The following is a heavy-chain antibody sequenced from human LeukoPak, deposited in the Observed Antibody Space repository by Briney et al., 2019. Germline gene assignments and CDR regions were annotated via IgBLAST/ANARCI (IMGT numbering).Heavy chain of an antibody. CDR3: VKTFGAVAGNFDY. V-gene: IGHV3-64D*06. J-gene: IGHJ4*02. Sequence: GGSLRLSCSASGFIFNRYGMYWVRQAPGKGLEYVSAISLNGGSTYYADSVKGRFTISRDNSKSTMYLQMSSLRAEDTAVYYCVKTFGAVAGNFDYWGQGTLVTVPS. D-gene: IGHD6-19*01. CDR2: ISLNGGST. CDR1: GFIFNRYG.